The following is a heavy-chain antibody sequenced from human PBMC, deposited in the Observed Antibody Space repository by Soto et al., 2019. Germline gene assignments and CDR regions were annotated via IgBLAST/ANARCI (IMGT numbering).Heavy chain of an antibody. D-gene: IGHD5-18*01. CDR1: GFTFSSYW. V-gene: IGHV3-7*03. J-gene: IGHJ6*02. CDR3: ARGDTAMPMNYYYGMDV. CDR2: IKQDGSEK. Sequence: GGSLRLSCAASGFTFSSYWMSWVRQAPGKGLEWVANIKQDGSEKYYVDSVKGRFTISRDNAKNSLYLQMNSLRAEDTAVYYCARGDTAMPMNYYYGMDVWGQGTTVTVSS.